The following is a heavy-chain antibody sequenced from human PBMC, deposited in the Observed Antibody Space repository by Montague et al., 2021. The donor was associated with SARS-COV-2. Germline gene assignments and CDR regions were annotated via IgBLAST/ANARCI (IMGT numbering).Heavy chain of an antibody. CDR2: IYFYGNT. CDR1: GVSVYSNTHH. D-gene: IGHD3-16*01. Sequence: SETLSLTCSVSGVSVYSNTHHWTWLRPPPGKGLGWISYIYFYGNTILNPSLEGRFTTSIDTSKNHFSLRLTSDTPADTAVYYCAREVVGVKTHWLDTWGQGTLVTVSS. CDR3: AREVVGVKTHWLDT. J-gene: IGHJ5*02. V-gene: IGHV4-61*03.